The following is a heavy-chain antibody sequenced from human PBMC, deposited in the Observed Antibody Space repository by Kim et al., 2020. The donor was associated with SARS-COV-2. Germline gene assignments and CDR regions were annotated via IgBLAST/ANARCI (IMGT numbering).Heavy chain of an antibody. CDR3: ARDMRDGYKSHFDY. Sequence: GGSLRLSCAASGFTVSSNYMSWVRQAPGKGLEWVSVIYSGGSTYYADSVKGRFTISRDNSKNTLYLQMNSLRAEDTAVYYCARDMRDGYKSHFDYWGQGTLVTVSS. CDR2: IYSGGST. CDR1: GFTVSSNY. D-gene: IGHD5-12*01. V-gene: IGHV3-53*01. J-gene: IGHJ4*02.